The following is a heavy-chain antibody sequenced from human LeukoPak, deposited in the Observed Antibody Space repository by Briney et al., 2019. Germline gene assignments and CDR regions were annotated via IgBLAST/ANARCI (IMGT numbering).Heavy chain of an antibody. CDR2: INPNSGDT. D-gene: IGHD1-26*01. CDR1: GYTFTGHH. Sequence: ASVKVSCKASGYTFTGHHIHWVRQAPGQGPEWRGWINPNSGDTNYAEKFQGRVTMTRDTSISTAYMELSRLRSDDTAVYYCARDLIAGATPDYWGQGTLVTVSS. CDR3: ARDLIAGATPDY. J-gene: IGHJ4*02. V-gene: IGHV1-2*02.